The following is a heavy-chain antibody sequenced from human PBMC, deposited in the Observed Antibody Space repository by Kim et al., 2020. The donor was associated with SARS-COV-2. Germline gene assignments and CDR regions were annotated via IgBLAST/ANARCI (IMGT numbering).Heavy chain of an antibody. V-gene: IGHV2-5*01. J-gene: IGHJ4*02. Sequence: YSPSLKSRLTLTEDNSKNQVVLKMNNMDPVDTATYYCAHRHIAAAGTAFDYWGQGTLVTVSS. D-gene: IGHD6-13*01. CDR3: AHRHIAAAGTAFDY.